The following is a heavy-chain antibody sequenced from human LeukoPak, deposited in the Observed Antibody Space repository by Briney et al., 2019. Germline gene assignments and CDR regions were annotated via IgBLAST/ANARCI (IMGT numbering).Heavy chain of an antibody. CDR2: INPNSGDT. J-gene: IGHJ6*03. Sequence: ASVKVSCKASGYTFIDYYMHWVRQAPGQGLEWMGWINPNSGDTKYAQKFQGRVTMTRDTSISTAYMELSRLRSDDTAVYCCARDTARITIFGVAKYMDVWGKGTTVTVSS. V-gene: IGHV1-2*02. D-gene: IGHD3-3*01. CDR1: GYTFIDYY. CDR3: ARDTARITIFGVAKYMDV.